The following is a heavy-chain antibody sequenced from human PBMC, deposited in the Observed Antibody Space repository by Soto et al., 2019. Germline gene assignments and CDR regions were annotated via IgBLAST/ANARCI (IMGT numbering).Heavy chain of an antibody. CDR1: GYKFPIYW. Sequence: GESLKISCQASGYKFPIYWIAWVRQMPCKCLEWMWIIYPGDSDARYSPSFEGQVTMSVDKSFSTAYLQWSSLKASDTALYYCARGMTPPGAPAWYYFDSWGQGTLVTVSS. D-gene: IGHD2-8*02. CDR2: IYPGDSDA. CDR3: ARGMTPPGAPAWYYFDS. J-gene: IGHJ4*02. V-gene: IGHV5-51*01.